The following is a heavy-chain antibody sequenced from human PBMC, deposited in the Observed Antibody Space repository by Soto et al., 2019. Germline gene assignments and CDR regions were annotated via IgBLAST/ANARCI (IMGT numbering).Heavy chain of an antibody. J-gene: IGHJ4*02. CDR3: ATGYDSSGQSLDY. CDR2: IYYSGST. D-gene: IGHD3-22*01. Sequence: SETLSLTCTVSGGSISSYYWSWIRQPPGKGLEWIGYIYYSGSTNYNPSLKSRVTISVDTSKNQFSLKLSSVTAADTAVYYCATGYDSSGQSLDYWGQGTLVTVSS. V-gene: IGHV4-59*01. CDR1: GGSISSYY.